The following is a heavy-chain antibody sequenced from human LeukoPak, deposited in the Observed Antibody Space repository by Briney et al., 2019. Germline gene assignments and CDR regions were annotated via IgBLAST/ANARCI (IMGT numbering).Heavy chain of an antibody. V-gene: IGHV3-23*01. CDR2: ISGSGGST. CDR3: AKDGLRFLEWLAPYYYYYMDV. J-gene: IGHJ6*03. D-gene: IGHD3-3*01. CDR1: GFTFSSYA. Sequence: GGSLRLSCAASGFTFSSYAMSWVRQAPGKGLEWVSAISGSGGSTYYADSVKGRFTIFRDNSKNTLYLQMNSLRAEDTAVYYCAKDGLRFLEWLAPYYYYYMDVWGKGTTVTVSS.